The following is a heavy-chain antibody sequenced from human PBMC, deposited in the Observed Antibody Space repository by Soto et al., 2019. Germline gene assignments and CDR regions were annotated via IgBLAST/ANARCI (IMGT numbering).Heavy chain of an antibody. Sequence: ASLKVSCKASGYTFTGYNMHWVRQAPGQGLEWMGWINPNSGGTNYAQKFQGRVTMTRDTSISTAYMELSRLRSDDTAVYNCAREISSSWLRYGMDVWGQGTTVTVSS. J-gene: IGHJ6*02. CDR3: AREISSSWLRYGMDV. CDR1: GYTFTGYN. D-gene: IGHD6-13*01. V-gene: IGHV1-2*02. CDR2: INPNSGGT.